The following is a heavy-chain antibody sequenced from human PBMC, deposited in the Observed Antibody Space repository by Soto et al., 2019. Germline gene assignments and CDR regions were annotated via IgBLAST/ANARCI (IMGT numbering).Heavy chain of an antibody. CDR3: AIMFDTSALDF. CDR2: ISAGDTI. CDR1: GFTFRNYE. D-gene: IGHD3-16*01. V-gene: IGHV3-48*03. Sequence: GWSLRLSCAASGFTFRNYEMNWVRQAPGKGLEWLAYISAGDTIYYADSVKGRFTISRDNAKDSLFLQLNSLRGDDTAIYYCAIMFDTSALDFWGQGTPVTVSS. J-gene: IGHJ4*02.